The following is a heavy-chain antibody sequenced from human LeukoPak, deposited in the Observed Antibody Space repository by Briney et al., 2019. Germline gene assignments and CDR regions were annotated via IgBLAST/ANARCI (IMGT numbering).Heavy chain of an antibody. Sequence: ASVKVSCKASGYTFTSYDINWVRQATGQGLEWMGWMNPNSGNTGYAQKFQGRVTMTRNTSISTAYMELSSLRSEDTAVYYCARARMVYAIMNYWGQGTLVTVFS. V-gene: IGHV1-8*01. CDR3: ARARMVYAIMNY. CDR1: GYTFTSYD. D-gene: IGHD2-8*01. J-gene: IGHJ4*02. CDR2: MNPNSGNT.